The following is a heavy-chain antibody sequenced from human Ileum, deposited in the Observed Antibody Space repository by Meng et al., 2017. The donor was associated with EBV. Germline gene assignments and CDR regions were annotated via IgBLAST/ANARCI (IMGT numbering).Heavy chain of an antibody. V-gene: IGHV4-39*01. CDR1: GGSITNGDYC. CDR2: LCPSGNT. Sequence: QPEGSGHARVKPPETRSLSCTSSGGSITNGDYCWDWIRQAPGKGLEWITSLCPSGNTYNNPSLKSRVTTSVDTSKNQFSLWLNSMTAADTAVYYCARRRGDHDYLDDWGQGTLVTVSS. D-gene: IGHD4-17*01. CDR3: ARRRGDHDYLDD. J-gene: IGHJ4*02.